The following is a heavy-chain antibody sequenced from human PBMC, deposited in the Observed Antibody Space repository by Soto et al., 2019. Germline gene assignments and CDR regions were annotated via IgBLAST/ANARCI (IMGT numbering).Heavy chain of an antibody. J-gene: IGHJ3*02. V-gene: IGHV5-10-1*01. Sequence: GEALKISCKGSGYSFADFWITWVRQMPGKGLEWMGRIDPSDSYTNYSPSFQGHVTISADKSISTAYLQWSSLKASDTAMYYCARQESSRDAFDIWGQGSMVTVSS. CDR2: IDPSDSYT. CDR3: ARQESSRDAFDI. D-gene: IGHD6-13*01. CDR1: GYSFADFW.